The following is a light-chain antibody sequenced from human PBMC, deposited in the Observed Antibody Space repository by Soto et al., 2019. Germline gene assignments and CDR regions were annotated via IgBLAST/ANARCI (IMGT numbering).Light chain of an antibody. CDR2: EVR. Sequence: QSALTQPASVSGSPGQSITISCAGTMRDVGAYNLVSWYQHPGRDPQLIIYEVRNRPSGISFRFSGSKSGNTASLNISGLQAEDEADYYCSSYTSKSSLIFGGGTKLTVL. CDR3: SSYTSKSSLI. CDR1: MRDVGAYNL. J-gene: IGLJ2*01. V-gene: IGLV2-14*01.